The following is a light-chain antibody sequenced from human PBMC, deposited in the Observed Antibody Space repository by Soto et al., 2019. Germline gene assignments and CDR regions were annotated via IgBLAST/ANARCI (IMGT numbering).Light chain of an antibody. CDR2: TAS. CDR3: QQSSSSPAT. Sequence: IQMTQSPSSLSASVGDRVTITCRASQTISSYLNWYQQKPGKAPKLLIYTASNLQSGVPSRFSGSGSGTDFSLSISSLRPEDFATYYCQQSSSSPATFGPGTKVEIK. J-gene: IGKJ3*01. CDR1: QTISSY. V-gene: IGKV1-39*01.